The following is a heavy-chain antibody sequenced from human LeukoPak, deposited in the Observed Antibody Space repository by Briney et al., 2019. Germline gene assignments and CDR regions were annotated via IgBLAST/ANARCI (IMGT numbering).Heavy chain of an antibody. Sequence: PGGSLRLSCAASGFTFSNAWMSWVRQAPGKGPEWVGRIKSKTDGGTTDYAAPVKGRFTISRDDSKNTLYLQMNSLKTEDTAVYYCTTGTYYYDSSGYYIRYFDYWGQGTLVTVSS. CDR1: GFTFSNAW. CDR2: IKSKTDGGTT. D-gene: IGHD3-22*01. J-gene: IGHJ4*02. CDR3: TTGTYYYDSSGYYIRYFDY. V-gene: IGHV3-15*01.